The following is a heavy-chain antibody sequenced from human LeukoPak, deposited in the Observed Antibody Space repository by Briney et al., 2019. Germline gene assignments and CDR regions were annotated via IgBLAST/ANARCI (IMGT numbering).Heavy chain of an antibody. Sequence: SETLSLTCAVYGGSFSGYYWNWIHQTPGKGLEWIGEVSHSGIINYIPSLMSRVSLSVDTSKNQFSLKLSSVTAADTAVYYCARRDFYGSGRSFDSWGQGTLVTVSS. D-gene: IGHD3-10*01. CDR1: GGSFSGYY. J-gene: IGHJ4*02. CDR2: VSHSGII. V-gene: IGHV4-34*01. CDR3: ARRDFYGSGRSFDS.